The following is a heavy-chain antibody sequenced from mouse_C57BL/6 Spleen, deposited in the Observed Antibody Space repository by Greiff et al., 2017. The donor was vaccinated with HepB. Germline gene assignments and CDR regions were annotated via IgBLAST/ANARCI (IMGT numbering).Heavy chain of an antibody. V-gene: IGHV5-17*01. CDR3: ARGPLYYSYAMDY. J-gene: IGHJ4*01. D-gene: IGHD1-1*01. CDR2: ISSGSSTI. Sequence: EVMLVESGGGLVKPGGSLKLSCAASGFTFSDYGMHWVRQAPEKGLEWVAYISSGSSTIYYADTVKGRFTISRDNAKNTLFRQMTSLRSEDTAMYYCARGPLYYSYAMDYWGQGTSVTVSS. CDR1: GFTFSDYG.